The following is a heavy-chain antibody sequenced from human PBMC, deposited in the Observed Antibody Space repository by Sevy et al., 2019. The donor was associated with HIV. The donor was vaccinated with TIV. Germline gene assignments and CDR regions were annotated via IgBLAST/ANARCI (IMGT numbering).Heavy chain of an antibody. CDR2: TYYRSKWYN. CDR3: ARGAAASPAYWFDP. V-gene: IGHV6-1*01. J-gene: IGHJ5*02. D-gene: IGHD6-13*01. CDR1: GDSVSSNSAA. Sequence: KQSQTLSLTCAISGDSVSSNSAAWNWIRQSPSRGLEWLGRTYYRSKWYNDYAVSVKSRITINPDTSKNQFSLQLNSVTPEDTAVYYCARGAAASPAYWFDPWGQGTLVTVSS.